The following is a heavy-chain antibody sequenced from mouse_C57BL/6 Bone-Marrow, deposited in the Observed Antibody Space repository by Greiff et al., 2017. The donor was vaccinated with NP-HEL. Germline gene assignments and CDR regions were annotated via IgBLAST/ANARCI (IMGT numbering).Heavy chain of an antibody. V-gene: IGHV1-59*01. D-gene: IGHD2-2*01. CDR3: AGEAYGYDRWYFDV. CDR1: GYTFTSYW. Sequence: QVQLQQSGAELVRPGTSVKLSCNASGYTFTSYWMHWVKQRPGQGLEWIGVIDPSDSYTNYNQKFKGKATLTVDTSSSTAYMQLSSLTSEDSAVYYCAGEAYGYDRWYFDVWGTGTTVTVSS. J-gene: IGHJ1*03. CDR2: IDPSDSYT.